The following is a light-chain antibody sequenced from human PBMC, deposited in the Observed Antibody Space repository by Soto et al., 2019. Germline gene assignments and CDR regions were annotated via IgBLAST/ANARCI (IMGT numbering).Light chain of an antibody. Sequence: QSVLTQPASVSGSPGQSITISCTGTSSDVGGYNYVSWYQHHPGKAPNLMIYDVSNRPSGVSNRFSGSKSGNTASLTISGLQPEDEADYYCSSYTTSNTRQIVFGTGTKVTGL. CDR2: DVS. CDR3: SSYTTSNTRQIV. V-gene: IGLV2-14*03. J-gene: IGLJ1*01. CDR1: SSDVGGYNY.